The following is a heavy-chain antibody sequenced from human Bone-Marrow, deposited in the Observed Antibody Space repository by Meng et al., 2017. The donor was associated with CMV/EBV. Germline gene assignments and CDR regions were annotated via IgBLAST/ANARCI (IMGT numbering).Heavy chain of an antibody. CDR2: INSDGSST. CDR1: GFAFSSYW. D-gene: IGHD3-3*01. Sequence: GESLKISCAASGFAFSSYWMHWVRQAPGKGLVWVSRINSDGSSTSYADSVKGRFTISRDNAKNTLDLQMNSMRAEDTAVYYCARDPSYGYYDFWSGYSGMDVWGQGTTVTVSS. V-gene: IGHV3-74*01. J-gene: IGHJ6*02. CDR3: ARDPSYGYYDFWSGYSGMDV.